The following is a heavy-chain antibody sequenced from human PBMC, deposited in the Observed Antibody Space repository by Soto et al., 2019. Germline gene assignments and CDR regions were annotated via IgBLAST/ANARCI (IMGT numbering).Heavy chain of an antibody. D-gene: IGHD6-19*01. J-gene: IGHJ4*02. V-gene: IGHV3-23*01. CDR2: ISGSGGST. Sequence: EVQLLESGGGLVQPGGSLRLSCAASGFTFSSYAMSWVRQAPGKGLEWVSAISGSGGSTYYADSVKGRFTISRDNSKNTFYLQMNSRGAEDTAVYYGAGGIAVAGSFGYWGQGTLVTVSS. CDR1: GFTFSSYA. CDR3: AGGIAVAGSFGY.